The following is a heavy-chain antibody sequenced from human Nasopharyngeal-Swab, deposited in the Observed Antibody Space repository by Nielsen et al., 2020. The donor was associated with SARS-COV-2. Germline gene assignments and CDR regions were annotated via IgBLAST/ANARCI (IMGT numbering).Heavy chain of an antibody. CDR1: GGSFSSYY. J-gene: IGHJ6*02. CDR2: IYYSGST. V-gene: IGHV4-39*01. Sequence: SETLSLTCAVYGGSFSSYYWGWIRQPPGKGLEWIGSIYYSGSTYYNPSLKSRVTISVDTSKNQFSLKLSSVTAADTAVYYCASLRYRYYYYGMDVWGQGTTVTVSS. CDR3: ASLRYRYYYYGMDV. D-gene: IGHD1-14*01.